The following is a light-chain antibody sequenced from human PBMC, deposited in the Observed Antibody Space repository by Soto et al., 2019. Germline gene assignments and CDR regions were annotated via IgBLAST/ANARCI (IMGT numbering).Light chain of an antibody. J-gene: IGLJ3*02. CDR3: QVWDSSPLRV. Sequence: SYELTQPLSVSVALGQTARITCGENNIGGKNVHWYQQKPGQAPVLVLYRDINRPSGIPERFSGSNSGITATLTISRAQAGDEADYYCQVWDSSPLRVFGGGTKLTVL. CDR1: NIGGKN. V-gene: IGLV3-9*01. CDR2: RDI.